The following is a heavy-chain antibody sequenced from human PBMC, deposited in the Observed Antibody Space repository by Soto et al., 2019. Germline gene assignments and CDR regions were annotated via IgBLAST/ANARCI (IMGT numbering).Heavy chain of an antibody. D-gene: IGHD3-10*01. J-gene: IGHJ5*02. Sequence: QVQLVQSGAEVKKPGSSVKVSCKASGGTFSSYAISWVRQAPGQGLEWMGGIIPIFGTANYAQKFQGRVTITADESTSTAYMELSSLRYEDTAVYYCARDRPTYYYGSGASHNWFDPWGQGTLVTVSS. CDR3: ARDRPTYYYGSGASHNWFDP. CDR1: GGTFSSYA. CDR2: IIPIFGTA. V-gene: IGHV1-69*01.